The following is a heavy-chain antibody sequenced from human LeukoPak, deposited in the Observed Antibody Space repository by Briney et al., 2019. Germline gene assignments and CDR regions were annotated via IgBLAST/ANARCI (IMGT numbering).Heavy chain of an antibody. J-gene: IGHJ6*02. V-gene: IGHV3-30*18. Sequence: GGSLRLSCAASGFTFSSYGMHWVRQAPGKGLEWVAVISYDGSNKYYADSVKGRFTISRDNSKNTLYLKMNSLRAEDTAVYYCAKDYNYYYYGMDVWGQGTTVTVSS. CDR2: ISYDGSNK. CDR3: AKDYNYYYYGMDV. CDR1: GFTFSSYG. D-gene: IGHD3-10*01.